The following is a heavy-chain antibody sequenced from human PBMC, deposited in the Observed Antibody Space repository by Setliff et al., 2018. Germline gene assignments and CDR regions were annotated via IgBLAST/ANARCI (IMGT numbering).Heavy chain of an antibody. CDR2: IYTSWST. J-gene: IGHJ6*03. CDR1: GDSISSRRNY. D-gene: IGHD2-21*01. V-gene: IGHV4-61*09. CDR3: ARGLVAARYYYYYYMDV. Sequence: SETLSLTCTVSGDSISSRRNYWGWFRQPAGKELEWIGQIYTSWSTNYNPSLKSRVTISLDTSKNQFSLKLSSVTAADTAVYYCARGLVAARYYYYYYMDVWGKGTTVTVSS.